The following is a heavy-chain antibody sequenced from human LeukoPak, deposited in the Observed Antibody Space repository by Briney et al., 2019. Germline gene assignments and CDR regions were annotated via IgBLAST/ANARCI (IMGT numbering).Heavy chain of an antibody. CDR1: GGPFSGYY. V-gene: IGHV4-34*01. CDR2: INHSGST. J-gene: IGHJ4*02. CDR3: ARGNTAGTN. Sequence: SETLSLTCAVYGGPFSGYYWSWIRQPPGKGLEWIGEINHSGSTNYNPSLKSRVTISVDTSKNQFSLKLSSVTAADTAVYYCARGNTAGTNWGQGTLVTVSS. D-gene: IGHD6-13*01.